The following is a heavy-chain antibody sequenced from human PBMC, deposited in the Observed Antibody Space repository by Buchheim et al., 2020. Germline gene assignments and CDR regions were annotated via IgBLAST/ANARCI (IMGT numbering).Heavy chain of an antibody. Sequence: EVQLVGSGGGLVQPGGSLRLSCATSGFTFSNDWMSWVRQAPGKGLEWVANINNHGRAEYYVDSVKGRFTISRDNAKSSLYLQMNSLRVEDTALYYCTAVDGPWGQGTL. V-gene: IGHV3-7*01. CDR2: INNHGRAE. J-gene: IGHJ5*02. CDR3: TAVDGP. D-gene: IGHD6-19*01. CDR1: GFTFSNDW.